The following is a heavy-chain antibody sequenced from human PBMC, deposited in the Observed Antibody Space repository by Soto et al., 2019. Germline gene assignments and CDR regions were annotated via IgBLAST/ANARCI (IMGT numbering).Heavy chain of an antibody. V-gene: IGHV3-74*01. CDR3: GRQTGLGATNF. Sequence: PGGSLRLSCAASGFSFSNFWFHWVRQVPGKGLVWVSRINTDGSTLSYADSVKGRFTIFRDNAKNTLYLQMNSLGAEDTGVYYCGRQTGLGATNFWGQGTQVTVSS. J-gene: IGHJ4*02. CDR1: GFSFSNFW. CDR2: INTDGSTL. D-gene: IGHD1-26*01.